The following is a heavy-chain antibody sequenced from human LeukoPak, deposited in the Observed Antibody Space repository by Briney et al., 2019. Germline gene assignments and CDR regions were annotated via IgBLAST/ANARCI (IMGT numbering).Heavy chain of an antibody. CDR3: ARALRYCSGGNCYSGGLGYMDV. D-gene: IGHD2-15*01. V-gene: IGHV3-21*04. CDR2: ISGSSSYI. CDR1: GFTFSGYS. Sequence: GGSLRLSCAASGFTFSGYSMNWVRQAPGKGLEWVSSISGSSSYIYYADSMKGRFTISRDNAKNSLFLQMNSLRAEDTAVYYCARALRYCSGGNCYSGGLGYMDVWGKGTTVTISS. J-gene: IGHJ6*03.